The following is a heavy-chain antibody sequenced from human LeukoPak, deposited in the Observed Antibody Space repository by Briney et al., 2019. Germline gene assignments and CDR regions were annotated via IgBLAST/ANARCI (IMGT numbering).Heavy chain of an antibody. CDR1: GFTFRNYA. J-gene: IGHJ4*02. CDR3: AKREAGVDSICGGLYY. Sequence: GGSLRLSCAASGFTFRNYAMNWVRQAPGKGLEWVTTISGGGDTTYYADSVKGRFTISRDDSRSTLYLQMNSLRAEDTAKYYCAKREAGVDSICGGLYYWGQGTLVTVSS. D-gene: IGHD3-3*02. V-gene: IGHV3-23*01. CDR2: ISGGGDTT.